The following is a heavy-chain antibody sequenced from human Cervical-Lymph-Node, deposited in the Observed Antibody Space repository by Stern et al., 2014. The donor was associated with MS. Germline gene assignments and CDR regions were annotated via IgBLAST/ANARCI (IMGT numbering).Heavy chain of an antibody. CDR1: GFTFSSYD. V-gene: IGHV3-13*01. CDR2: IGTAGDT. D-gene: IGHD3-22*01. J-gene: IGHJ5*02. CDR3: ARGGNAYYYDSSGYSDWFDP. Sequence: EVQLVESGGGLVQPGGSLRLSCAASGFTFSSYDMHWVRQATGKGLEWVSAIGTAGDTYYPGSVKGRFTISRENAKNSLYLQMNSLRAGDTAVYYCARGGNAYYYDSSGYSDWFDPWGQGTLVTVSS.